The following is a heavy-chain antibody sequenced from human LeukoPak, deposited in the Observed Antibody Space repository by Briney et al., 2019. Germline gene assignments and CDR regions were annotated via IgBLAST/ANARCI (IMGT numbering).Heavy chain of an antibody. J-gene: IGHJ6*02. CDR2: IYASGST. CDR3: AVAFCGGDCFSRHYFGVDV. Sequence: SETLSLTCTVSGDSFSSGTYYWTWIRQPAGKGLEWIGRIYASGSTDYNPSLQSRVTILLDTSKNQFSLNLLSVAAEDTAVYYCAVAFCGGDCFSRHYFGVDVWGQGTTVAVSS. CDR1: GDSFSSGTYY. D-gene: IGHD2-21*01. V-gene: IGHV4-61*02.